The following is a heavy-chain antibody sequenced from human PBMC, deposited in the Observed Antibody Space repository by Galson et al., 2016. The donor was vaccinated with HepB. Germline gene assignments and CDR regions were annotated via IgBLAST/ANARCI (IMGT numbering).Heavy chain of an antibody. J-gene: IGHJ4*02. Sequence: SLRLSCAASGFTFSSSAMHWARQAPGKGLEWVAVISKDGRNKYYADSVGGRFTVSRDNSNNTLFLQMNTLRAEDTAVYYCARRGPRHGRAPRHGDYDYFDSWGQGTLVTISS. V-gene: IGHV3-30*04. CDR3: ARRGPRHGRAPRHGDYDYFDS. CDR2: ISKDGRNK. D-gene: IGHD4-17*01. CDR1: GFTFSSSA.